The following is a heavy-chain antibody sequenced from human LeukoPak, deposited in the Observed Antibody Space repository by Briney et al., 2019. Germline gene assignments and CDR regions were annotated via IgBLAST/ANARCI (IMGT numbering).Heavy chain of an antibody. CDR1: GYTFTSNY. Sequence: ASVKVSCKAFGYTFTSNYMHWVRQAPGQGPEWMGVISPSGGSTTYAQKFQGRVTLTRDTSTSTDYLELSSLRSEDTAVYYCARGRIKSGSYWQDYYYYYMDVWGKGTTVTVSS. J-gene: IGHJ6*03. CDR2: ISPSGGST. D-gene: IGHD1-26*01. CDR3: ARGRIKSGSYWQDYYYYYMDV. V-gene: IGHV1-46*01.